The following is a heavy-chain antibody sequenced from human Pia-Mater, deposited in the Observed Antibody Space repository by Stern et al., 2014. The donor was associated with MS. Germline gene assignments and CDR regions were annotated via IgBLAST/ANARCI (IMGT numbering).Heavy chain of an antibody. D-gene: IGHD5-24*01. J-gene: IGHJ4*02. CDR1: GGSISSAEYY. CDR2: IHNSGTT. CDR3: SRDADGYSLVFGY. Sequence: VQLVESGPGLVKPSQSLSLTCAVTGGSISSAEYYWSWIRPSPGKGLEWIGYIHNSGTTYYNPSLKSRVTISVDTSKNQFSLKLRSVTAADTAVYYCSRDADGYSLVFGYWGRGTLVTVSS. V-gene: IGHV4-30-4*01.